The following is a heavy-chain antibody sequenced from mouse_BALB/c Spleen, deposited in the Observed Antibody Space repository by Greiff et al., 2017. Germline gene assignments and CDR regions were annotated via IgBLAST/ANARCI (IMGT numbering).Heavy chain of an antibody. Sequence: EVKLMESGGGLVQPGGSLTLSCAASGFTFSSYTMSWVRQTPEKRLEWVAYISNGGGSTYYPDTVTGRFTISRDNAKNTLYLQMSSLKSEDTAMYYCARHYYGSSYYAMDYWGQGTSVTVSA. V-gene: IGHV5-12-2*01. CDR1: GFTFSSYT. D-gene: IGHD1-1*01. CDR3: ARHYYGSSYYAMDY. CDR2: ISNGGGST. J-gene: IGHJ4*01.